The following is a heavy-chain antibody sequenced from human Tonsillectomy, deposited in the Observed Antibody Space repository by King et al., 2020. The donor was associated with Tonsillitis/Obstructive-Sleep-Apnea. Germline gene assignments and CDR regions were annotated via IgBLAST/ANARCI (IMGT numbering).Heavy chain of an antibody. J-gene: IGHJ6*02. CDR1: GGSISSYY. Sequence: QVQLVESGPGLVKPSETLSLTCTVSGGSISSYYWSWIRQPPGKGLEWIGYIYYSGSTNYNPSLKSRVTISVDTSKNQFSLKLSSVTAADTAVYYCARTGMTRFEYSSSFPYHYCTMDVWGQGTTVTVSS. CDR3: ARTGMTRFEYSSSFPYHYCTMDV. D-gene: IGHD6-6*01. CDR2: IYYSGST. V-gene: IGHV4-59*01.